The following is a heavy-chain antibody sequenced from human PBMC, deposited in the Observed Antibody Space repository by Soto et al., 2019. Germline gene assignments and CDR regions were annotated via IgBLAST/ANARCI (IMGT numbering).Heavy chain of an antibody. CDR3: ARDHLPLYYHGVPDY. Sequence: GGSLRLSCAASGFTFSSYDMHWVRQATGKGLEWVSAIGTAGDTYYPGSVKGRFTISRENAKNTLYLQMNSLRAEDTAVYYCARDHLPLYYHGVPDYSGQGTLVTVSS. CDR1: GFTFSSYD. D-gene: IGHD3-10*01. J-gene: IGHJ4*02. V-gene: IGHV3-13*01. CDR2: IGTAGDT.